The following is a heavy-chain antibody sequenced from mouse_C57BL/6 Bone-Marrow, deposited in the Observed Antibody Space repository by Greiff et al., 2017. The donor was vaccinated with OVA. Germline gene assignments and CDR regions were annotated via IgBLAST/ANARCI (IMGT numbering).Heavy chain of an antibody. J-gene: IGHJ4*01. CDR1: GFTFSDYY. CDR3: ARDRGYYDGYAMDY. CDR2: INYDGSST. D-gene: IGHD1-1*01. Sequence: EVKLVESEGGLVQPGSSMKLSCTASGFTFSDYYMAWVRQVPEKGLEWVANINYDGSSTYYLDSLKSRFIISRDNAKNILYLQMSSLKSEDTATNYWARDRGYYDGYAMDYWGQGTSVTVSS. V-gene: IGHV5-16*01.